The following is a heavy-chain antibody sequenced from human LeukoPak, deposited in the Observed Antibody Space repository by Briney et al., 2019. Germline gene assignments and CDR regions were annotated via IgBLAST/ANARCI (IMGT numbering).Heavy chain of an antibody. CDR3: AGRRGAVDPFDY. CDR1: GGSISSHF. V-gene: IGHV4-59*11. D-gene: IGHD6-19*01. CDR2: IYYSGNT. Sequence: SETLSLTCAVSGGSISSHFWSWIRQPSGKGLEWIGYIYYSGNTNYNSSLNSRVTISVDTSQNHFSLKVRSVTAADTAVYYCAGRRGAVDPFDYWGQGTLVTVSS. J-gene: IGHJ4*02.